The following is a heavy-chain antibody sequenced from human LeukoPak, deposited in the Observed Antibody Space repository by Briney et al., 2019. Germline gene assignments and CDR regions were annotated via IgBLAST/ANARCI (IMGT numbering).Heavy chain of an antibody. Sequence: GGSLRLSCAASGFTVSSNYMSWVRQAPGKGLEGVSVIYSGGSTYYADSVKGRFTISRDNSKNTLYLQMNSLRAEDTAVYYCARGGATYYYDSSGLDHWGQGTLVTVSS. D-gene: IGHD3-22*01. J-gene: IGHJ4*02. CDR1: GFTVSSNY. CDR3: ARGGATYYYDSSGLDH. CDR2: IYSGGST. V-gene: IGHV3-66*02.